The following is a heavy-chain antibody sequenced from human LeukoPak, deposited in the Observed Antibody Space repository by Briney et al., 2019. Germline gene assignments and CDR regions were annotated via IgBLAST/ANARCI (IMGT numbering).Heavy chain of an antibody. CDR3: ASMTTYCGGDCYFFDY. CDR2: ISSSSNTI. J-gene: IGHJ4*02. D-gene: IGHD2-21*02. Sequence: GGSLRLPCAASGFTFSSYSMNWVRQAPGKGLEWVSYISSSSNTIYYADSVKGRFTISRDNAKNSLYLQMNNLRAEDTALYYCASMTTYCGGDCYFFDYWGQGTLVTVSS. CDR1: GFTFSSYS. V-gene: IGHV3-48*04.